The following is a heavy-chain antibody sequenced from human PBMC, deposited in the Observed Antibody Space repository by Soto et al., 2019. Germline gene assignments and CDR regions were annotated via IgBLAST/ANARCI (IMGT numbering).Heavy chain of an antibody. D-gene: IGHD1-20*01. Sequence: PGESLKISCKGSGYSFTSYWISWVRQMPGKGLEWMGRIDPSDSYTNYSPSFQGHATISADKSISTAYLQWSSLKASDTAMYYCASNNRNWFDPWGQGTPVTVSS. CDR3: ASNNRNWFDP. CDR2: IDPSDSYT. J-gene: IGHJ5*02. V-gene: IGHV5-10-1*01. CDR1: GYSFTSYW.